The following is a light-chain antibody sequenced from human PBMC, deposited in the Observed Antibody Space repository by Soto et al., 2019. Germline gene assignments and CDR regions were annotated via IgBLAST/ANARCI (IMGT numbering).Light chain of an antibody. V-gene: IGKV3-11*01. CDR2: DXX. J-gene: IGKJ5*01. CDR3: QQRSNWPPIT. CDR1: QSVSSY. Sequence: IVWTQSPATLSLSPGERATLSCRASQSVSSYLAWYQHKPVQXPXXXXXDXXXXAXGXPARFSGSGSGTDFTLTISSLEPEDFAVYYCQQRSNWPPITFGQGTRLEIK.